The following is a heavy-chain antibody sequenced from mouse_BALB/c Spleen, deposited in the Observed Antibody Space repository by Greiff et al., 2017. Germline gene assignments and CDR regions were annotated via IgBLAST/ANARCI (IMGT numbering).Heavy chain of an antibody. V-gene: IGHV1-67*01. CDR2: ISTYSGNT. Sequence: QVQLQQSGPELVRPGVSVKISCKGSGYTFTDYAMHWVKQSHAKSLEWIGVISTYSGNTNYNQKFKGKATMTVDKSSSTAYMELARLTSEDSAIYYCARLDYYGYWYFDVWGAGTTVTVSS. J-gene: IGHJ1*01. D-gene: IGHD1-1*01. CDR3: ARLDYYGYWYFDV. CDR1: GYTFTDYA.